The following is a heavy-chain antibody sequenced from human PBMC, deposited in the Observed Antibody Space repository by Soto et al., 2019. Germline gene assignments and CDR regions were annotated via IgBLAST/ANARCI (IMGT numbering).Heavy chain of an antibody. Sequence: QVQLVESGGGVVQPGTSLRLSCAASGFRFKSFVMHWVRQAPGKGLEWVAFTSYDGNNKDYGDSVKGRFTVSRDNSQNTLHLQMDFLRPEDRALCGCARWGTTGGFDLWGQGTLVSVPS. D-gene: IGHD3-16*01. CDR1: GFRFKSFV. J-gene: IGHJ4*02. CDR3: ARWGTTGGFDL. CDR2: TSYDGNNK. V-gene: IGHV3-30*19.